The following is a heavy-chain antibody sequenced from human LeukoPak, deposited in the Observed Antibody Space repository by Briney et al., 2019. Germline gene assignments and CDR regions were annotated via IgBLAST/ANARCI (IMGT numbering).Heavy chain of an antibody. V-gene: IGHV3-30*18. Sequence: GGSLRLSCAASGFTFSSYGIHWVRQAPGKGLEWLAVISYDGSNKYYADSVKGRFTISRDNPKNTLYLEMNSLRAEDTAVYYCAKRGGGYFDYWGQGTLVTVSS. D-gene: IGHD3-16*01. J-gene: IGHJ4*02. CDR2: ISYDGSNK. CDR3: AKRGGGYFDY. CDR1: GFTFSSYG.